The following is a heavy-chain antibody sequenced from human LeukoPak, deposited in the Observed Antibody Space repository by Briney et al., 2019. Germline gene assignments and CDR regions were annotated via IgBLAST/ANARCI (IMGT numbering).Heavy chain of an antibody. V-gene: IGHV3-33*01. CDR1: GFTFSSYG. D-gene: IGHD5-12*01. Sequence: GRSLRLSCAASGFTFSSYGMHWVRQAPGKGLEWVAVIWYDGSNKYYADSVKGRFTISRDNSKNTLYLQMNSLRAEDTAVYYCARDLEGPRPARGMATTRAFDIWGQGTMVTVSS. CDR3: ARDLEGPRPARGMATTRAFDI. CDR2: IWYDGSNK. J-gene: IGHJ3*02.